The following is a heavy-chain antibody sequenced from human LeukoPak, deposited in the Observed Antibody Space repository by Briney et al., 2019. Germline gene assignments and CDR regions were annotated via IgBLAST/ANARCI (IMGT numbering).Heavy chain of an antibody. D-gene: IGHD5-18*01. CDR1: GNSFTNYH. Sequence: ASVKVSCKASGNSFTNYHIHWVRQAPGQGLEWMGLINPSGNSPDHAQKFQGRVTLTRDTSTSYMELSSLRSEDTAIYYCARGDTNYYYGLDVWGQGTTVIVSS. CDR3: ARGDTNYYYGLDV. J-gene: IGHJ6*02. CDR2: INPSGNSP. V-gene: IGHV1-46*01.